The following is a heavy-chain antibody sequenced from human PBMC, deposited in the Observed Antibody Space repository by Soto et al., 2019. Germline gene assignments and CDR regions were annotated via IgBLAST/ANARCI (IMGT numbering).Heavy chain of an antibody. J-gene: IGHJ5*02. CDR1: GFSLSNARMG. D-gene: IGHD3-3*01. Sequence: QVTLKESGPVLVKPTETLTLTCTVSGFSLSNARMGVSWIRQPPGKALEWLAHIFSNDEKSYSTSLKSRLTISKDTSKSQVVLTMTNMDPVDTATYYCARIPAKYYDFWSGPWGWFDPWGQGTLVTVSS. CDR3: ARIPAKYYDFWSGPWGWFDP. CDR2: IFSNDEK. V-gene: IGHV2-26*01.